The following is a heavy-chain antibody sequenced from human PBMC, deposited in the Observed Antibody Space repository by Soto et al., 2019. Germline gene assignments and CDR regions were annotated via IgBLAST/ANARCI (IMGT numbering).Heavy chain of an antibody. J-gene: IGHJ4*02. CDR2: IWYDGSNK. CDR1: GLTFSSYG. CDR3: ARDSNPMVTTPYYFDY. Sequence: QSGGSLRLSCAASGLTFSSYGMHWVRQAPGKGLEWVAVIWYDGSNKYYADSVKGRFTISRDNSKNTLYLQMNSLRAEDTAVYYCARDSNPMVTTPYYFDYWGQGTLVTVSS. V-gene: IGHV3-33*01. D-gene: IGHD2-15*01.